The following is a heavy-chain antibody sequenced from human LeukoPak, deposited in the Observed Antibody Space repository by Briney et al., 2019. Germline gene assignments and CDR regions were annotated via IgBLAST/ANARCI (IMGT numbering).Heavy chain of an antibody. D-gene: IGHD1-14*01. CDR3: ARGPRNDP. J-gene: IGHJ5*02. Sequence: ASVKVSCKTCGYPFTTWEINWVRQAAGQGLEWMGWVHPNGGNTAYAQKFQGRVTMTRDTSISTAYMELSGLTSDDTAVYFCARGPRNDPWGQGTLVTVSS. V-gene: IGHV1-8*01. CDR1: GYPFTTWE. CDR2: VHPNGGNT.